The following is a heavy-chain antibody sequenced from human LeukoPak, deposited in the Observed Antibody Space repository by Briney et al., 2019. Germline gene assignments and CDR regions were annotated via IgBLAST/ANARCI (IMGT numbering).Heavy chain of an antibody. CDR1: GFTFTNFA. CDR3: AKDQGYSGSYGDIDY. CDR2: ISGSGGST. Sequence: SGGSLRLSCAGSGFTFTNFAMTWVRQAPGKGLEWVSAISGSGGSTYYADSVKGRFTISRDNSKNTLYLQMNSLRAEDTAVYYCAKDQGYSGSYGDIDYWGQGTLVTVSS. V-gene: IGHV3-23*01. D-gene: IGHD1-26*01. J-gene: IGHJ4*02.